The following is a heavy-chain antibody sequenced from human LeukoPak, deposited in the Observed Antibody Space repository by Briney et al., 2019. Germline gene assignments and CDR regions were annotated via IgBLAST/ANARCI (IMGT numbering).Heavy chain of an antibody. J-gene: IGHJ4*02. V-gene: IGHV3-30*03. CDR1: GFTFSSYG. CDR3: ARRDPFDY. Sequence: PGGSLRLSCAASGFTFSSYGMHWVRQAPGKGLEWVVVISYDGSNKYYADSVKGRFTISRDNAANSLYLQMNNLRDEDTAVYYCARRDPFDYWGQGTMVTVSS. CDR2: ISYDGSNK.